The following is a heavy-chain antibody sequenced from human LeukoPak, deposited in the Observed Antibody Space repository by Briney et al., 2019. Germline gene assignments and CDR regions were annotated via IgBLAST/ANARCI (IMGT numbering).Heavy chain of an antibody. CDR2: IRYDGSNK. V-gene: IGHV3-30*02. Sequence: PGGSLRLSCAASGFTFSSYGMHWVRQAPGKGLEWVAFIRYDGSNKYYADSVKGRFTVSRDSAKNSLYLQMNSLRAEDTAVYYCARDPYYGSGSSFSFFQHWGQGTLVTVSS. CDR1: GFTFSSYG. D-gene: IGHD3-10*01. CDR3: ARDPYYGSGSSFSFFQH. J-gene: IGHJ1*01.